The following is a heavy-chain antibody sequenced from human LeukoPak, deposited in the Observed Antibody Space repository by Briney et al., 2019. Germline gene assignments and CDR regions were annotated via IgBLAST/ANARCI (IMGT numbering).Heavy chain of an antibody. J-gene: IGHJ4*02. CDR3: ARGLTGTFDY. Sequence: GASVKVSCKASGGTFSSYAISWVRQAPGQGLEWMGGIIPIFGTANYAQKFQGRVTITADESTNTAYMELSSLRSEDTAVYYCARGLTGTFDYWGQGTLVTVSS. CDR1: GGTFSSYA. CDR2: IIPIFGTA. V-gene: IGHV1-69*13. D-gene: IGHD7-27*01.